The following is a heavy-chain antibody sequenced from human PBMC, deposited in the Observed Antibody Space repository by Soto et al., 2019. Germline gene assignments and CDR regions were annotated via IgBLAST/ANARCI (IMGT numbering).Heavy chain of an antibody. CDR1: GFTLSTYG. Sequence: QVQLVESGGGVVQPGKSLRPSCAVSGFTLSTYGMHWVRQAPGKGLEWVAVIFNDGSNKFYADSVRGRFTISRDNFKNTVYLEMNSLRGDDTAVYYCASRSPALDYWGQGTLVTVSS. CDR3: ASRSPALDY. J-gene: IGHJ4*02. D-gene: IGHD2-2*01. V-gene: IGHV3-33*01. CDR2: IFNDGSNK.